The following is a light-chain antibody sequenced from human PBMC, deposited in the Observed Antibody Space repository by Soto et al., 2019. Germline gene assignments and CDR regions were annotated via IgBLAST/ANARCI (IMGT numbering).Light chain of an antibody. V-gene: IGKV3D-20*02. CDR2: HTS. J-gene: IGKJ1*01. CDR1: QSVSSSY. CDR3: QQRDNWPPTWT. Sequence: EIVLTQSPGTLSLSPGERATLSCRASQSVSSSYLAWYQQKPGQAPRLLIYHTSNRAAGIPARFSGSGSGTDFTLTISSLEPEDFAVYYCQQRDNWPPTWTFGQGTKVDI.